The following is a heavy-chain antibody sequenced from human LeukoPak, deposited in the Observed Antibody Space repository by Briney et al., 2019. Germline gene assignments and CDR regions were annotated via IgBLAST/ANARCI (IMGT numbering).Heavy chain of an antibody. CDR2: ISGSSNYI. Sequence: GGSLRLSCVGSGFTFSDRSINWVRQAPGEGLEWVSYISGSSNYIYYADSVKGRFTISRDNAKNSVYLQMNSLRAEDTAVYYCAREPSGWYLDYRGQGALVTVSS. D-gene: IGHD6-19*01. V-gene: IGHV3-21*01. J-gene: IGHJ4*02. CDR1: GFTFSDRS. CDR3: AREPSGWYLDY.